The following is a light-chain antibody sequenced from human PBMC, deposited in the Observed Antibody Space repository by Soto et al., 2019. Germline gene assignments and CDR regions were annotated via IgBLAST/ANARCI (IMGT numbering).Light chain of an antibody. J-gene: IGLJ1*01. V-gene: IGLV2-14*01. CDR1: SSDVGAYNY. Sequence: QSALTQPASVSGSPGQSITISCNGTSSDVGAYNYVSWYQQHPGKAPKLMIYDVSNRPSGVSNRFSGSKSGNTASLTISGLQAEDEADYYCSSYTTSSTLYVFGTGTKLTVL. CDR2: DVS. CDR3: SSYTTSSTLYV.